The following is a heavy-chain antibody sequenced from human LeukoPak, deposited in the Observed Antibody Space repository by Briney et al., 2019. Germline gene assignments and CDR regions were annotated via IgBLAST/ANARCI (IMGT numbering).Heavy chain of an antibody. J-gene: IGHJ4*02. V-gene: IGHV3-30*02. Sequence: GGSLRLSCAASGFTFSSYRMHWVRQAPGKGLEWVTFIRYDGSNKYYADSVKGRFAISRDNSKNSLYLQMNSLRAEDTAVYYCAKDTHIGYGDPSALYDYWGQGTLVTVSS. D-gene: IGHD4-17*01. CDR1: GFTFSSYR. CDR2: IRYDGSNK. CDR3: AKDTHIGYGDPSALYDY.